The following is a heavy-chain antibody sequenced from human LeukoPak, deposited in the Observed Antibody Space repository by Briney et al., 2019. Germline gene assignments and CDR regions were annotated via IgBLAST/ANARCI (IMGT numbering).Heavy chain of an antibody. Sequence: GGSLRLSCAASGFTFSSYAMSWVRQAPGKGLEWVSAISGSGGSTSYADSVKGRFTISRDNSKNTLYLQMNSLRAEDTAVYYCAKDQGGTMIVVVTEPDYWGQGTLVTVSS. J-gene: IGHJ4*02. V-gene: IGHV3-23*01. CDR2: ISGSGGST. CDR1: GFTFSSYA. D-gene: IGHD3-22*01. CDR3: AKDQGGTMIVVVTEPDY.